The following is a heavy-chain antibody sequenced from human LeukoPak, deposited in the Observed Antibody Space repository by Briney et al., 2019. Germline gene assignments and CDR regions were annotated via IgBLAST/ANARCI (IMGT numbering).Heavy chain of an antibody. CDR2: IYTSGST. D-gene: IGHD2-2*01. J-gene: IGHJ4*02. CDR1: GGSISSYY. Sequence: SETLSLTCTVSGGSISSYYWSWIRQPAGKGLEWIGRIYTSGSTNYNPSLKSRVTISVDRSKNQFSLKLSSVTAADTAVYYCARELVSSAAHDYWGQGTLVTVSS. CDR3: ARELVSSAAHDY. V-gene: IGHV4-4*07.